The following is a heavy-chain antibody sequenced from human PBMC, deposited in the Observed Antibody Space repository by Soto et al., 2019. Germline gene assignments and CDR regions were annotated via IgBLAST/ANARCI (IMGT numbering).Heavy chain of an antibody. D-gene: IGHD3-3*01. Sequence: GASVKVSCKASGYSFPLYYIHWVRLAPGRGLEWMGVVDPNDGRTSLADKFQGRLTMTGDTSTRTVYMELTSLRSEDTAVYYCARDQGESILGVVIDPHLDYWGQGTQVTVSS. J-gene: IGHJ4*02. CDR1: GYSFPLYY. CDR2: VDPNDGRT. CDR3: ARDQGESILGVVIDPHLDY. V-gene: IGHV1-46*01.